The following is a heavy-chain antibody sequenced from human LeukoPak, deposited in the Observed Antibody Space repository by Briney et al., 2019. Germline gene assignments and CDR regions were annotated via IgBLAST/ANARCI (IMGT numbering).Heavy chain of an antibody. CDR2: IYYSGST. D-gene: IGHD3-16*01. V-gene: IGHV4-59*01. CDR1: GGSISSYY. CDR3: ARGITTVAFYFDY. Sequence: SETLSLTCTVSGGSISSYYWSWIRQPPGKGLEWIGYIYYSGSTNYNPSLKSRVTISVDTSKNQFSLKLSSVTAADTAAYYCARGITTVAFYFDYWGQGTLVTVSS. J-gene: IGHJ4*02.